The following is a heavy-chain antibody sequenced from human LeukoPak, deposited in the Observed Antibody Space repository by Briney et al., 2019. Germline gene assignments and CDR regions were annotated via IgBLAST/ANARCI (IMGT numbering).Heavy chain of an antibody. CDR2: IKSKTDGGTT. CDR1: GFTFSNAW. D-gene: IGHD3-3*01. V-gene: IGHV3-15*01. CDR3: TSTGITIFGVAPNWFDP. J-gene: IGHJ5*02. Sequence: GGFLRLSCAASGFTFSNAWMSWVRQAPGKGLEWVGRIKSKTDGGTTDYAAPVKGRFTISRDDSKNTLYLQMNSLKTEDTAVYYCTSTGITIFGVAPNWFDPWGQGTLVTVSS.